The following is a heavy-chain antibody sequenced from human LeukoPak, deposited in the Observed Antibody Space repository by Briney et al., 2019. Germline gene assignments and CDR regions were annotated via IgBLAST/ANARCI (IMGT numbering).Heavy chain of an antibody. V-gene: IGHV3-53*01. CDR1: GFTVYSNY. Sequence: SGGSLRLSCAVSGFTVYSNYMTWVRQAPGKGPEWLSVIYSGGDTYYADSVKGRFTISRDNSKNTLYLQMNSLRAEDTAVYYCARDRHDRELSMDVWGKGTTVTVSS. CDR2: IYSGGDT. D-gene: IGHD1-26*01. J-gene: IGHJ6*03. CDR3: ARDRHDRELSMDV.